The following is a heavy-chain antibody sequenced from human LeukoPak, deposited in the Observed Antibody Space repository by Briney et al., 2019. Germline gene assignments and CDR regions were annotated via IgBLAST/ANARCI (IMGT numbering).Heavy chain of an antibody. CDR3: ARDPLPAATRDYYGMDV. Sequence: SETLSLTCAVSGYSISSGYYWGWIRQPPGKGLEWIGSIYHSGSTYYNPSLKSRVTISVDTSKNQFSLKLSSVTAADTAVYYCARDPLPAATRDYYGMDVWGKGTTVTVSS. CDR1: GYSISSGYY. CDR2: IYHSGST. D-gene: IGHD2-2*01. V-gene: IGHV4-38-2*02. J-gene: IGHJ6*04.